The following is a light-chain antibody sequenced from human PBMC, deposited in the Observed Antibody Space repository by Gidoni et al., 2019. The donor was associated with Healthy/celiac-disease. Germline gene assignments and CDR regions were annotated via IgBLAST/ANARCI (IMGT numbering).Light chain of an antibody. CDR3: QQYYSYPQT. J-gene: IGKJ1*01. Sequence: AIRMTQSPSSFSASTGDRVTITCRASQGISSDLAWYQQKPGKAPKLLIYAASTLQSGVPSRFSGSGSGTDFTLTSSCLQSEDFATYYCQQYYSYPQTFGQGTKVEIK. V-gene: IGKV1-8*01. CDR1: QGISSD. CDR2: AAS.